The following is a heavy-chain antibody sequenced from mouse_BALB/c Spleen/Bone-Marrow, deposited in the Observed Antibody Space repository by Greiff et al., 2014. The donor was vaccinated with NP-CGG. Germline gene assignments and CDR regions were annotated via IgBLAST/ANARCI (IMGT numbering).Heavy chain of an antibody. CDR2: ISSGGSYT. J-gene: IGHJ3*01. CDR3: ARNDGYFD. D-gene: IGHD2-3*01. CDR1: GFTFSNYA. V-gene: IGHV5-9-3*01. Sequence: EVQLVESGGGLVKPGGSLKLSCAASGFTFSNYAMSWVRQTPEKRLEWVATISSGGSYTYCPDSVKGRITISRDNAKNTLYLQMSSLRSEDTAMYCCARNDGYFDWGQGTLVTVSA.